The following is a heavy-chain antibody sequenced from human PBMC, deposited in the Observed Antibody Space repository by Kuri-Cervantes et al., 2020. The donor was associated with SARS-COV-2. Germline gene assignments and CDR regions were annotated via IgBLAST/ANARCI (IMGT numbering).Heavy chain of an antibody. CDR2: IWYDGSNK. CDR1: GFTFSSYG. J-gene: IGHJ5*02. D-gene: IGHD2/OR15-2a*01. Sequence: GESLKISCAASGFTFSSYGMHWVRQAPGKGLEWVAVIWYDGSNKYYADSVKGRFTISRDNSKNTLYLQMNSLRAEDTAVYYCARTHLIGNWFDPWGREPWSPSPQ. CDR3: ARTHLIGNWFDP. V-gene: IGHV3-33*01.